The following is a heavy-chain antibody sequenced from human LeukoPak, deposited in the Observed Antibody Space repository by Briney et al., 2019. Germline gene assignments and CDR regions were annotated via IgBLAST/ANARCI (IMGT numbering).Heavy chain of an antibody. D-gene: IGHD1-1*01. Sequence: GGSLRLSCAASGLTVSSNYMSWVRQAPGKGLEWVPVIYSGGSTYYADSVRGRFTISRDNSKNTLYLQMNSVTYEDTAVYFCVRIVGHTTTDFWGQGTIVTVSS. CDR2: IYSGGST. CDR3: VRIVGHTTTDF. J-gene: IGHJ4*02. V-gene: IGHV3-53*05. CDR1: GLTVSSNY.